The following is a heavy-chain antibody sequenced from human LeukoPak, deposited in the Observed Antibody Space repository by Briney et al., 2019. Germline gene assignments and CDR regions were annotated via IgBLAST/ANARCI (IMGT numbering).Heavy chain of an antibody. J-gene: IGHJ4*02. D-gene: IGHD3-9*01. CDR2: ISSSSSYI. CDR1: GFTFSSYS. V-gene: IGHV3-21*01. Sequence: GGSLRLSCAASGFTFSSYSMNWVRQAPGKGLEWVSSISSSSSYIYYADSVKGRFTISRDNAKNSLYLQMNSLRAEDTAVYYCARGPAKRYFDWSTDLDYWGQGTLVTVSS. CDR3: ARGPAKRYFDWSTDLDY.